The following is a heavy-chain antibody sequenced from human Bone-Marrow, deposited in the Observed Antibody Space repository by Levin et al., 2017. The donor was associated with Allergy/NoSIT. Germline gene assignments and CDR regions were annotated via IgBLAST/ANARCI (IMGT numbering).Heavy chain of an antibody. Sequence: SETLSLTCTVSGYSISSGYYWGWIRQPPGKGLEWIGSIYHSGSTYYNPSLKSRVTISVDTSKNQFSLKLSSVTAADTAVYYCARVRDSSGWRYFDLWGRGTLVTVSS. CDR1: GYSISSGYY. V-gene: IGHV4-38-2*02. CDR2: IYHSGST. CDR3: ARVRDSSGWRYFDL. J-gene: IGHJ2*01. D-gene: IGHD6-19*01.